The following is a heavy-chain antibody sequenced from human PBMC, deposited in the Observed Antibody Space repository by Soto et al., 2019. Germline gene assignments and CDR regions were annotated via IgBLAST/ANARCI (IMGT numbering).Heavy chain of an antibody. Sequence: GGSLRLSCAASGFTFSSYWMHLVRQAPGKGLVWVSRINGDGSSTGYADSVKGRFTISRDNAKNTLYLQMNSLRAEDTAVYYCARVGGYCSGGSCYANFDYWGPGTLVTVSS. CDR1: GFTFSSYW. D-gene: IGHD2-15*01. J-gene: IGHJ4*02. V-gene: IGHV3-74*01. CDR3: ARVGGYCSGGSCYANFDY. CDR2: INGDGSST.